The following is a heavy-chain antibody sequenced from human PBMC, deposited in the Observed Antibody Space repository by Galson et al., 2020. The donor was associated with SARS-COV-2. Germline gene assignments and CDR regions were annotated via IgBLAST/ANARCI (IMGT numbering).Heavy chain of an antibody. CDR3: AREHEVGVRYNWFDL. V-gene: IGHV6-1*01. Sequence: NLSLTCPIPGDSVHSNSAAWDWLTQSPSRGLEWLGQTYYRSEGNNEYAESVKSRITINPDTSKNQSSLQLNSVTPEDTAVYYCAREHEVGVRYNWFDLWGQGTLVTVSS. D-gene: IGHD3-10*01. J-gene: IGHJ5*02. CDR1: GDSVHSNSAA. CDR2: TYYRSEGNN.